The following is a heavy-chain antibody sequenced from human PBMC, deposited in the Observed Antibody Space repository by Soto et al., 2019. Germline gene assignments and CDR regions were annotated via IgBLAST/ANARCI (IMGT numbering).Heavy chain of an antibody. J-gene: IGHJ6*02. D-gene: IGHD4-17*01. Sequence: QVQLVQSGAEVKKPGSSVKVSCKASGGTFSSYAISWVRQAPGQGLEWMGGIIPIFGTANYAQKFQGRVTITADESTSTAYMELSSRRSEDTAVYYCSRGVGDGDYYSYYGMDVWGQGTTVTVSS. CDR1: GGTFSSYA. CDR3: SRGVGDGDYYSYYGMDV. V-gene: IGHV1-69*01. CDR2: IIPIFGTA.